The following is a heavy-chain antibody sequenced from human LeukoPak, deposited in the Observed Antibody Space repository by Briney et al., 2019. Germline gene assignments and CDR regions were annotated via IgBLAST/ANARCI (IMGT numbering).Heavy chain of an antibody. CDR3: VKWGSFDFWNGPGNWFDP. Sequence: GGSLRLSCSAPGLTFSTYAMHWVRQAPGKGLEYVSAISSNGGSTYYADSVKGRFTISRDNSKNTLYLQMSSARAEDTAAYYCVKWGSFDFWNGPGNWFDPWGQGTLVTVSS. D-gene: IGHD3-3*01. CDR2: ISSNGGST. J-gene: IGHJ5*02. CDR1: GLTFSTYA. V-gene: IGHV3-64D*09.